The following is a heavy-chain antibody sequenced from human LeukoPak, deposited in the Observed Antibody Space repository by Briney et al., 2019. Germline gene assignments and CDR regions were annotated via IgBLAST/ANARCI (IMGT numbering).Heavy chain of an antibody. CDR3: AKLGTSGSYSFDY. Sequence: GGSLRLSXAASGFTFSSYGMHWVRQAPGKGLEWVAVIWYDGSNKDYADSVKGRFTIYRDNSKNTLYLQMNSLRAEDTAVYYCAKLGTSGSYSFDYWGQGTLVTVSS. CDR1: GFTFSSYG. V-gene: IGHV3-33*06. D-gene: IGHD1-26*01. CDR2: IWYDGSNK. J-gene: IGHJ4*02.